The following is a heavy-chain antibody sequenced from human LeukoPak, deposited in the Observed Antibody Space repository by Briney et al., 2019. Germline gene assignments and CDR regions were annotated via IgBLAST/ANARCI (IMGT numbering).Heavy chain of an antibody. Sequence: SETLSLTCSVSGGSVTSGSYYWSWIRQPPGKGLEWIGNIYSGGSTKYNPSLESRVSISVDTSKRQFSLDLSSVTAADTAVYYCARRVAATGMVDSWGQGTLVTVSS. J-gene: IGHJ4*02. D-gene: IGHD6-25*01. CDR3: ARRVAATGMVDS. CDR1: GGSVTSGSYY. V-gene: IGHV4-61*01. CDR2: IYSGGST.